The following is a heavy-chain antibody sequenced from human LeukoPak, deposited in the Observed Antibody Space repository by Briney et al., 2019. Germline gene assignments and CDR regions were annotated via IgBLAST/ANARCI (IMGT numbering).Heavy chain of an antibody. CDR2: ISGSGGST. J-gene: IGHJ4*02. V-gene: IGHV3-23*01. CDR1: GFTFSSDA. D-gene: IGHD6-19*01. CDR3: AKDPNSSGWYLYYFDY. Sequence: GGSLRLSCAASGFTFSSDAMSWVRQGPGKGLDWVSAISGSGGSTYYADSVKGRFTISRDNSKNTLYLQMNSLRAEDTAVYYCAKDPNSSGWYLYYFDYWGQGTLVTVSS.